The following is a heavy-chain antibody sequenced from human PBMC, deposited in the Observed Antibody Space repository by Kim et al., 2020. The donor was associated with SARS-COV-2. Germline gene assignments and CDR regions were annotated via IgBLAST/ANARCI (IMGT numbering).Heavy chain of an antibody. CDR2: IYPGDSDT. Sequence: GESLKISCKGSGYSFTSYWIGWVRQMPGKGLEWMGIIYPGDSDTRYSPSFQGQVTISADKSISTAYLQWSSLKASDTAMYYCAISVRGVIGPRGDYYYYGMDVWGQGTTVTVSS. D-gene: IGHD3-10*02. CDR3: AISVRGVIGPRGDYYYYGMDV. J-gene: IGHJ6*02. V-gene: IGHV5-51*01. CDR1: GYSFTSYW.